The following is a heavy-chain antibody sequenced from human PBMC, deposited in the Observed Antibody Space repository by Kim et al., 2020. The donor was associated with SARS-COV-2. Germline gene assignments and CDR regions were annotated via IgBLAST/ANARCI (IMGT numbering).Heavy chain of an antibody. V-gene: IGHV3-23*01. CDR2: ISGSGGST. CDR1: GFTFSSYA. D-gene: IGHD3-10*01. J-gene: IGHJ4*02. Sequence: GGSLRLSCAASGFTFSSYAMSWVRQAPGKGLEWVSAISGSGGSTYYADSVKGRFTISRDNSKNTLYLQMNSLRAEDTAVYYCAKALLYGSGSYSRLDYWGQGTLVTVSS. CDR3: AKALLYGSGSYSRLDY.